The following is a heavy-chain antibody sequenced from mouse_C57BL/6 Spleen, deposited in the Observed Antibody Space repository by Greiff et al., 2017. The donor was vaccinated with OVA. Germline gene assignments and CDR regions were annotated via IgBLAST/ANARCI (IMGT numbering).Heavy chain of an antibody. CDR3: ARHTTVVEEFAY. Sequence: QVQLKESGPGILQPSQTLSLTCSFSGFSLRTFGMGVGWIRQPSGKGLEWLAHIWWDDDKYYNPALKSRLTISKDTSKNQVFLKIANVDTADTATYYCARHTTVVEEFAYWGQGTLVTVSA. CDR1: GFSLRTFGMG. D-gene: IGHD1-1*01. V-gene: IGHV8-8*01. CDR2: IWWDDDK. J-gene: IGHJ3*01.